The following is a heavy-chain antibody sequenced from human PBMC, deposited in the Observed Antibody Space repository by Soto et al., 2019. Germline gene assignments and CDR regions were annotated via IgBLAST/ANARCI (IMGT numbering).Heavy chain of an antibody. Sequence: PSETLSLTCTVSDGSISSGAYYWSWIRQPPGKGLEWIGYIYFSGDTYYNPSLKGRLSISRDTSKNQFSLRLSSVTAADTAVYYCARGLGVVTDEYYFDYWGQGTLVTVSS. CDR3: ARGLGVVTDEYYFDY. V-gene: IGHV4-30-4*02. J-gene: IGHJ4*02. D-gene: IGHD3-3*01. CDR2: IYFSGDT. CDR1: DGSISSGAYY.